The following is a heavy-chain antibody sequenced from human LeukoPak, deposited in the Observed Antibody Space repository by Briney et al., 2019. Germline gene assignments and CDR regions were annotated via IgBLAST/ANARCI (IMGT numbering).Heavy chain of an antibody. V-gene: IGHV3-21*01. CDR3: ARDLSVGSKPDLGFDY. CDR2: ISSSSRYI. J-gene: IGHJ4*02. CDR1: GFKFSDYS. Sequence: GGSLRLSCAVSGFKFSDYSMNWVRQAPGKGLEWVSSISSSSRYIYYTDSVKGRFTISRDNAKNSLYLQMNGLRAEDTAVYYCARDLSVGSKPDLGFDYWGQGTLVTVSS. D-gene: IGHD1-26*01.